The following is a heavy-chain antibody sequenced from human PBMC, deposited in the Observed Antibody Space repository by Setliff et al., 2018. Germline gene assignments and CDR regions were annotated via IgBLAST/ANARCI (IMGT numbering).Heavy chain of an antibody. CDR2: ISVYNGYI. CDR1: GYTFTSYG. Sequence: ASVKVSCKASGYTFTSYGISWVRQAPGQGLEWMGWISVYNGYIVYAQKLQGRVTMTTDTSTSTAYMELRSLRSDDTAMYYCARDTHQWDPLYFDSWGQGTLVTVSS. J-gene: IGHJ4*02. D-gene: IGHD1-26*01. CDR3: ARDTHQWDPLYFDS. V-gene: IGHV1-18*01.